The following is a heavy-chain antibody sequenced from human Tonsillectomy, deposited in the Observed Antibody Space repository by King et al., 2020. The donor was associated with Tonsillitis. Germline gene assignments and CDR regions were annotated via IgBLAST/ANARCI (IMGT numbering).Heavy chain of an antibody. J-gene: IGHJ4*02. CDR2: IYSGGSST. V-gene: IGHV3-23*03. CDR1: GFTFSTSA. Sequence: VQLVESGGGLVQPGGSLRLSCAASGFTFSTSAMSWVRQAPGKGLEWVSVIYSGGSSTYYADSVKGRFTISRDNSKNTLYLQMNSQRVEDTGVYYCAKDGGTYYPIYYFDNWGQGTPVTVSS. D-gene: IGHD1-26*01. CDR3: AKDGGTYYPIYYFDN.